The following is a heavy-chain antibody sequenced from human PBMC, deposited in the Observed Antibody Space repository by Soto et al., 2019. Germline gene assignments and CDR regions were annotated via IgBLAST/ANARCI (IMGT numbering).Heavy chain of an antibody. V-gene: IGHV1-69*02. D-gene: IGHD6-25*01. CDR2: IIPILGIA. CDR1: GGTFSSYT. CDR3: ARANSFGSGSVNY. Sequence: QVQLVQSGAEVKKLGSSVKVSCKASGGTFSSYTISWVRQAPGQGLEWMGRIIPILGIANYAQKFQGRVTITADKSKSKAYMELRSPRYEHTAVYYCARANSFGSGSVNYWGQGTLVTVSS. J-gene: IGHJ4*02.